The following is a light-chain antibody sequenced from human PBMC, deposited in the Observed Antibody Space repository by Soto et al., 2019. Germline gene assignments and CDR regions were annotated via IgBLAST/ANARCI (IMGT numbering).Light chain of an antibody. Sequence: EIVMTQSPATLSVSPGGRATLSCRASQSISDTLAWYQQKPGQAPRPLIHGASTRATGFPARFSGSGSGTDFTLTISSLQSEDVAVYYCQQYNNWPWTFGQGTKVEIK. CDR3: QQYNNWPWT. CDR1: QSISDT. V-gene: IGKV3-15*01. J-gene: IGKJ1*01. CDR2: GAS.